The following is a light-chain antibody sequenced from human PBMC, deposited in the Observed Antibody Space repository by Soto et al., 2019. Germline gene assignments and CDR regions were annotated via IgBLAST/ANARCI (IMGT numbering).Light chain of an antibody. CDR2: AAF. V-gene: IGKV1-39*01. CDR1: QSITTY. CDR3: QQSYSTPCT. Sequence: DIQMTQSPSSLSASIGDRVTITCRASQSITTYLNWYQQKPGKAPNLLIHAAFSLQSGVPSRFSGSGSGTDFTLTISSLQPEDFATYYCQQSYSTPCTFGQGTKLEI. J-gene: IGKJ2*02.